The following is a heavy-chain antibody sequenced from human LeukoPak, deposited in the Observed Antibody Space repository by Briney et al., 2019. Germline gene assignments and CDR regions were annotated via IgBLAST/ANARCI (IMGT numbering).Heavy chain of an antibody. CDR2: ISSSSSYI. CDR3: ARDWGEDTVFDY. Sequence: GGSLRLSCAASGFTFSCYSMNWVRQAPGKGLEWVSSISSSSSYIYYADSVKGRFTISRDNAKNSLYLQMNSLRAEDTAVYYCARDWGEDTVFDYWGQGTLVTVSS. J-gene: IGHJ4*02. D-gene: IGHD3-10*01. CDR1: GFTFSCYS. V-gene: IGHV3-21*01.